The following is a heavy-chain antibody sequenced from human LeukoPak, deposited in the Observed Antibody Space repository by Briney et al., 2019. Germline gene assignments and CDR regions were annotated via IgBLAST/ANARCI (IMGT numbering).Heavy chain of an antibody. Sequence: SVKVSCKASGGTFSSYAISWVRQAPGQGLEWMGGIIPIFGTANYAQKFQGRVTITTDESTSTAYMELRSLRSEDTAVYYCARGDDEDYYDSSGYRYWGQGTLVTVSS. CDR2: IIPIFGTA. CDR3: ARGDDEDYYDSSGYRY. J-gene: IGHJ4*02. CDR1: GGTFSSYA. V-gene: IGHV1-69*05. D-gene: IGHD3-22*01.